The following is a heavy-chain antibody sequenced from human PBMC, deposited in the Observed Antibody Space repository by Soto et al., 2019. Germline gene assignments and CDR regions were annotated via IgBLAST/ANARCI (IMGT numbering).Heavy chain of an antibody. V-gene: IGHV4-39*01. CDR1: GGSITSSSLY. D-gene: IGHD3-22*01. J-gene: IGHJ4*02. CDR3: ARTLGGSGYPPNFDY. CDR2: IYYSGST. Sequence: QLQLQESGPGLVKPSETLSLTCTVSGGSITSSSLYWGWIRQPPGKGLEWIGSIYYSGSTYYNPSLNRRVTISVDTSKNQFSPRLSSVTAADTAVYYCARTLGGSGYPPNFDYWGQGTLVTVSS.